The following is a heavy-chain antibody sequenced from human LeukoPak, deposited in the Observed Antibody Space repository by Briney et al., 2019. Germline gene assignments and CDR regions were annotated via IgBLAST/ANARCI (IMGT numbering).Heavy chain of an antibody. J-gene: IGHJ3*02. V-gene: IGHV3-23*01. D-gene: IGHD2-2*01. CDR2: ISGSGGST. CDR1: GFTFSSYA. Sequence: GGSLRLSCAASGFTFSSYAMSWVRQAPGKGLEWVSAISGSGGSTYYADSVKGRFTISRDNSKNTLYLPMNSLRAEDTAVYYCAKIKGCSSTSCPHAFDIWGQGTMVTVSS. CDR3: AKIKGCSSTSCPHAFDI.